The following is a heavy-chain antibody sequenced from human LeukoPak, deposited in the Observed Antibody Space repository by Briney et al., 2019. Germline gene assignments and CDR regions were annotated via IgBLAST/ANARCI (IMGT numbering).Heavy chain of an antibody. V-gene: IGHV4-4*02. CDR3: ARGLYGGLLRY. D-gene: IGHD2/OR15-2a*01. J-gene: IGHJ4*02. CDR1: GGSISSSNW. Sequence: SETLSLTCAVSGGSISSSNWWSWVRQPPGKGLEWIGEIYHSGSTNYNPSLKSRVTISVDTSKNQFSLKLSSVTAADTAVYYCARGLYGGLLRYWGQGTLVTVSS. CDR2: IYHSGST.